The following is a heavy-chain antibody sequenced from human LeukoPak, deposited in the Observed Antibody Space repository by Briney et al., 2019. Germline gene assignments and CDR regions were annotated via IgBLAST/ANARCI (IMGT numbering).Heavy chain of an antibody. CDR2: IKQDGSET. CDR3: AKGRTHYYDSSGYYRGWFDY. CDR1: GFTFSYYW. Sequence: GGSLRLSCASSGFTFSYYWMSWVRRAPGKGLEWVANIKQDGSETYYVDSVKGRFTISRDNAKNYMYLQMNSLRAEDTAVYYCAKGRTHYYDSSGYYRGWFDYWGQGTLVTVSS. D-gene: IGHD3-22*01. J-gene: IGHJ4*02. V-gene: IGHV3-7*01.